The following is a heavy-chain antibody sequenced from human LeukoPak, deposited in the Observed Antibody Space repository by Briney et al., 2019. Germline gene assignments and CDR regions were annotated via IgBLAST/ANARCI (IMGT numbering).Heavy chain of an antibody. V-gene: IGHV3-23*01. CDR2: IVGSGGNT. D-gene: IGHD5/OR15-5a*01. CDR1: GFTFGSYA. CDR3: GKDSRGSSVRVFDC. Sequence: GGSLRLSCTASGFTFGSYAMTWVRRAPGKGLEWVSSIVGSGGNTYYADSVKGRFTISRDNSKSTLSLQMNSLRAEDTAVYYCGKDSRGSSVRVFDCWGQGILVTVSS. J-gene: IGHJ4*02.